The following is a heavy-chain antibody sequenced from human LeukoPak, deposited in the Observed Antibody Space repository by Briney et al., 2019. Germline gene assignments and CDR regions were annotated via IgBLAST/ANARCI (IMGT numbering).Heavy chain of an antibody. CDR1: GGSISPYY. CDR3: ARRTVLIATRDYYYYGMDV. J-gene: IGHJ6*02. CDR2: IYYNGDT. D-gene: IGHD2-15*01. Sequence: SETLSLTCNVSGGSISPYYWSWIPQAPGKGQEWIWYIYYNGDTDYNPSLKSRVTISLDTSKTQFSLKLSSVTAADTAIYFCARRTVLIATRDYYYYGMDVWGQGTTVTVS. V-gene: IGHV4-59*08.